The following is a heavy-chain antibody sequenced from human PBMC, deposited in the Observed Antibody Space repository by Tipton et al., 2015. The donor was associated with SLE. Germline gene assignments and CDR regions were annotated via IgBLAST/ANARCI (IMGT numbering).Heavy chain of an antibody. J-gene: IGHJ5*02. CDR3: ARKGFLWCRELSGFDP. CDR1: GFTFSSYG. V-gene: IGHV3-30*19. CDR2: ISYDGSNK. D-gene: IGHD3-16*02. Sequence: SLRLSCAASGFTFSSYGMHWVRQAPGKGLEWVAVISYDGSNKYYADSVKGRFTISRDNSKNTLYLQMNSLRAEDTAVYYCARKGFLWCRELSGFDPWGQGTLVTVSS.